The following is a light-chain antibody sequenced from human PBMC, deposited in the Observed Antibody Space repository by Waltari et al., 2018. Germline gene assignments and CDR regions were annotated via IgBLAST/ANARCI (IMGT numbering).Light chain of an antibody. CDR3: QSTDSSSTFYV. CDR2: KDT. CDR1: ALPNQY. Sequence: SYELTQPPSVSVFPGQTARITCSGDALPNQYVYWYQQRPGQAPLLVTHKDTERPSGIPERFSGSTSGTTVTLTITGVQAEDEADYYCQSTDSSSTFYVFGPGTKVTVL. V-gene: IGLV3-25*03. J-gene: IGLJ1*01.